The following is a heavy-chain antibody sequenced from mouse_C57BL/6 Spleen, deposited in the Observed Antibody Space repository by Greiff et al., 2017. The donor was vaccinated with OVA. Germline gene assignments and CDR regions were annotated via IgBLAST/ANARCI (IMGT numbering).Heavy chain of an antibody. Sequence: VQLQQSGPELVKPGASVQISCKASGYAFSSSWMNWVKQRPGKGLEWIGRIYPGDGGTNYNGKFKGKGTLTADKSSSTAYMQLSSLTSEDSAVYFCARDPLDYSFAYWGQGTLVTVSA. J-gene: IGHJ3*01. CDR1: GYAFSSSW. CDR3: ARDPLDYSFAY. V-gene: IGHV1-82*01. CDR2: IYPGDGGT. D-gene: IGHD2-4*01.